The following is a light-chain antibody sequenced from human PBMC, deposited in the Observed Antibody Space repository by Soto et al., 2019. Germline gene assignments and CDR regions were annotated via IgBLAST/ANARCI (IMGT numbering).Light chain of an antibody. CDR1: ESVSSN. J-gene: IGKJ5*01. CDR3: QQYNSWPPIT. CDR2: GAS. Sequence: EVVMTQSPATLSVSPGERATLSSRASESVSSNLAWYQQRPGQAPRLVIYGASTRATGIPARFSGGGSGTELTLTISSLQSEDFAVYYCQQYNSWPPITFGQGTRLEI. V-gene: IGKV3-15*01.